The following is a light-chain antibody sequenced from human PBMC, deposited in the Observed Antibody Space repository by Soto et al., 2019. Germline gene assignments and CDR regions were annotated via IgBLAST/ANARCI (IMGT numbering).Light chain of an antibody. Sequence: QSVLTPPPSASGTPGQSVTISCTGTKNDIGVYDFVSWYQNHPDTARRLIIYEVVQRPSGVPDRFSGSKAGNTPSLTAAGIQDAYEAVSFCKSYVGINTDVFGSGTKVTV. V-gene: IGLV2-8*01. CDR3: KSYVGINTDV. CDR2: EVV. J-gene: IGLJ1*01. CDR1: KNDIGVYDF.